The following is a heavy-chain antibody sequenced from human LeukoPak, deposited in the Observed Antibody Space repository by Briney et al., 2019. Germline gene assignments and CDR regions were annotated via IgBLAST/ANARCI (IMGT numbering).Heavy chain of an antibody. CDR1: GASISSHY. D-gene: IGHD2-21*01. CDR2: IYYSVRT. J-gene: IGHJ4*02. V-gene: IGHV4-59*11. Sequence: ESGPTLVKPSETLSLTCSVSGASISSHYWSWIRQPPGKGLEWIGYIYYSVRTNYNPSLKSRVTISVDMPNNQFSLKMSSVTAADTAVYYCARGGPWGGFDYWGQGTLVTVSS. CDR3: ARGGPWGGFDY.